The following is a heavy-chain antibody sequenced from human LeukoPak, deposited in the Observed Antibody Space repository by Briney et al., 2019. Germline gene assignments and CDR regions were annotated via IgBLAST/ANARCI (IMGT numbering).Heavy chain of an antibody. D-gene: IGHD6-19*01. CDR1: GFTFSSYA. CDR2: ISGGGGST. CDR3: AKVHSSGWPGYFDY. J-gene: IGHJ4*02. Sequence: RPGGSLRLSCAASGFTFSSYAMTWVRQAPGKGLEWVSGISGGGGSTYHADSVKGRFTTSRDNSKNTLFLQMNSLRAEDTAVYYCAKVHSSGWPGYFDYRGQGTLVTVSS. V-gene: IGHV3-23*01.